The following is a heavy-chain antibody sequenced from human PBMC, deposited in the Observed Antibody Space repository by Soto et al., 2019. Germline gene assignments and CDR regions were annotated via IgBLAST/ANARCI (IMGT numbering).Heavy chain of an antibody. J-gene: IGHJ6*03. D-gene: IGHD2-2*01. CDR2: IKQDGSEK. Sequence: GGSLRLSCAASGFTFSSYWMSWVRQAPGKGLEWVANIKQDGSEKYYVDSVKGRFTISRDNAKNSLYLQMNSLRAEDTAVYYCAREVYCSSTSCYLNYYYYYYMDVWGKGTTVTVSS. CDR1: GFTFSSYW. V-gene: IGHV3-7*01. CDR3: AREVYCSSTSCYLNYYYYYYMDV.